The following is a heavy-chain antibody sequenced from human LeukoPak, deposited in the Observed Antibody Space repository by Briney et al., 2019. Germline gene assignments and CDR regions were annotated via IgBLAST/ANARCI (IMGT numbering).Heavy chain of an antibody. CDR1: GFTFSSYS. CDR3: AKDLWSVVTLTLDY. Sequence: GGSLRLSCAASGFTFSSYSMNWVRQAPGKGLEWVSYITSSSTIYYADSVKGRFTISRDNSKNTLSLQVNSLRAEDTAVYYCAKDLWSVVTLTLDYWGQGTLVTVSS. V-gene: IGHV3-48*01. J-gene: IGHJ4*02. CDR2: ITSSSTI. D-gene: IGHD2-21*02.